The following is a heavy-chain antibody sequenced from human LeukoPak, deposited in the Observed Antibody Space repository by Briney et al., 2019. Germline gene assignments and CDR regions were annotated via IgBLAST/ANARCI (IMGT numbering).Heavy chain of an antibody. CDR3: ARGTSSAFDL. V-gene: IGHV3-48*02. CDR1: GFTFSSYS. Sequence: GGSLRLSCAASGFTFSSYSMNWVRQAPGKGLEWVSYISSSSGTIYYADSVKGRFTISRDNAKDSLFLQMNSLRDEDTAVYYCARGTSSAFDLWGQGTVVTVSS. J-gene: IGHJ3*01. D-gene: IGHD1-14*01. CDR2: ISSSSGTI.